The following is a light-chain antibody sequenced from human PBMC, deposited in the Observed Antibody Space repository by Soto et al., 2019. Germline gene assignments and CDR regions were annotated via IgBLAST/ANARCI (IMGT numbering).Light chain of an antibody. CDR1: QTIRSNY. J-gene: IGKJ1*01. V-gene: IGKV3-20*01. CDR3: QQYGSSPWT. Sequence: ETVLTQSPGTLSLSPGERATLSCRASQTIRSNYLAWYRQTPGQAPRLLIYGASNRATGIADRFSGSGSGTDLILIISRLEPEDFALYYCQQYGSSPWTFGQGTKGQIK. CDR2: GAS.